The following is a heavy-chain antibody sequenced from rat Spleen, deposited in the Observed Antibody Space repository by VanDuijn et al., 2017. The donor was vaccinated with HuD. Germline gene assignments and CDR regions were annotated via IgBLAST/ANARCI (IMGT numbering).Heavy chain of an antibody. Sequence: QVQLKESGPGLVQPSQTLSLTCTVSGFSLTSNGVSWVRQPPGKGLEWIAAISSGGSTYDNAALKSRLSISRDTSKSQVFLKMNSLQTEDTATYYCARADISAIYTDGIWGQGVMVTVSS. CDR2: ISSGGST. CDR1: GFSLTSNG. D-gene: IGHD1-2*01. V-gene: IGHV2S12*01. CDR3: ARADISAIYTDGI. J-gene: IGHJ2*01.